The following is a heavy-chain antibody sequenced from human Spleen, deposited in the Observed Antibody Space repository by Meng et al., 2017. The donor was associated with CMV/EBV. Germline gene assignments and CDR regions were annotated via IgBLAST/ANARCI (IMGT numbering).Heavy chain of an antibody. D-gene: IGHD1-26*01. CDR1: GESFSGYY. J-gene: IGHJ4*02. Sequence: SETLSLTCAVYGESFSGYYWSWIRQPPGKGLEWIGQINYSGSTNYNPSLKSRVTISLDTSKNQFSLKLTSVTAADKAVYFCVAYLVGIGGRGYWGQGTVVTVSS. CDR3: VAYLVGIGGRGY. V-gene: IGHV4-34*01. CDR2: INYSGST.